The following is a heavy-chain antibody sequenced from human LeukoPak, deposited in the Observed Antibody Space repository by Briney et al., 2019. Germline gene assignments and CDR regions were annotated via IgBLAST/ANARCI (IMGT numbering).Heavy chain of an antibody. CDR3: VRARLETFVRVGYFHDF. D-gene: IGHD3/OR15-3a*01. CDR2: NGSRWSYT. J-gene: IGHJ4*02. Sequence: PGGAVSLPCAVSGHTHKDYYKRWTPHARGKGLEWVSYNGSRWSYTKYADSVEGRFTISRENHKNSLYLQMNRLRAEDTDVYYCVRARLETFVRVGYFHDFWGQVILVTVSS. CDR1: GHTHKDYY. V-gene: IGHV3-11*05.